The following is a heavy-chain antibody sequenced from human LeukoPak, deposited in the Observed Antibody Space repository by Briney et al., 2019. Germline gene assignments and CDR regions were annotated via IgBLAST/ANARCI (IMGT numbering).Heavy chain of an antibody. Sequence: PSETLSLTCTVSRGSTSTYYWSWIRQPPGKGLEWIGEINHSGSTNYNPSLKSRVTISLDTSRNQFSLKLNSVTAANTAVYYCAKSNGYGLVDIWGQGTMVTVSS. D-gene: IGHD3-10*01. CDR3: AKSNGYGLVDI. CDR2: INHSGST. CDR1: RGSTSTYY. V-gene: IGHV4-34*01. J-gene: IGHJ3*02.